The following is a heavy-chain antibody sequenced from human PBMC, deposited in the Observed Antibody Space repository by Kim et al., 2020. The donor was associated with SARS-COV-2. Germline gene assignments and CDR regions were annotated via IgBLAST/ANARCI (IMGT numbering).Heavy chain of an antibody. Sequence: GGSLRLSCAASGSSFSSYWMSWVRQAPGKGLEWVANIKKDGSEKYYVDSVRGRFTISRDNAKNSLYLEMKSLRDEDTALYYCAGSRSGWDLGDKWGQGTLVTVSS. J-gene: IGHJ4*02. CDR2: IKKDGSEK. CDR3: AGSRSGWDLGDK. CDR1: GSSFSSYW. V-gene: IGHV3-7*03. D-gene: IGHD6-19*01.